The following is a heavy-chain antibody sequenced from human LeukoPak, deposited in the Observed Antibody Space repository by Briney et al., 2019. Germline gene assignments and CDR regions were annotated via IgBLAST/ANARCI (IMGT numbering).Heavy chain of an antibody. J-gene: IGHJ4*02. Sequence: PSETLSLTCSVSDGSPTGYYWSWMRQPLGEGLEWIAYVYYTGRALYNLSLKSRVAISVDTSKTQFSLMRSSVTAADTAVYDCARHWSTGTSYFRFDYWGQGTLVTVSS. CDR2: VYYTGRA. CDR1: DGSPTGYY. CDR3: ARHWSTGTSYFRFDY. V-gene: IGHV4-59*08. D-gene: IGHD1-26*01.